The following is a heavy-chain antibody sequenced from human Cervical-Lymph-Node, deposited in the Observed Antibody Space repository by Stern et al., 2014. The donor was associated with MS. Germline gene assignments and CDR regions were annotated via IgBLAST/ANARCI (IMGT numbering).Heavy chain of an antibody. CDR3: AKGGSGSYVD. V-gene: IGHV3-30*04. CDR2: ISYDGRDK. CDR1: GFVFRRYA. D-gene: IGHD1-26*01. J-gene: IGHJ4*02. Sequence: VHLVESGGGVVQPGGSLRLSCAASGFVFRRYALNWVRQAPGTGLEWVALISYDGRDKYYTDSVKGRFTVSRDNSNNTVDLEMNSLRLEDTAVYYCAKGGSGSYVDWGQGSLVTVSS.